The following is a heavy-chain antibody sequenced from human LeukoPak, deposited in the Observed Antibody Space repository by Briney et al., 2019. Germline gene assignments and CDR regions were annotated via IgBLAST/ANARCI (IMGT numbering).Heavy chain of an antibody. CDR2: ISGSGGST. Sequence: GASLRLSCAASGFTFSSYAMSWVRQAPGKGLEWVSAISGSGGSTYYADSVKGRFTISRDNSKNTLYLQMNSLRAEDTAVYYCARNREQQLNSPFDYWGQGTLVTVSS. J-gene: IGHJ4*02. D-gene: IGHD6-13*01. CDR3: ARNREQQLNSPFDY. V-gene: IGHV3-23*01. CDR1: GFTFSSYA.